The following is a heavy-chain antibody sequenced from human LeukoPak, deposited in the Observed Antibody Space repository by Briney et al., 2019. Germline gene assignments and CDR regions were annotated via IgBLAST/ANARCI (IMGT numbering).Heavy chain of an antibody. V-gene: IGHV3-30*02. J-gene: IGHJ5*02. Sequence: GGPLRLSCAASGFTFSSYGMHWVRQAPGKGLAWVAFIRYVGSNKYYAASVKGRSTISRDNSKNTLYLQMSSRRAEDTAVYYCAKEGGVGFDRWGQGTLVTVSS. CDR3: AKEGGVGFDR. CDR2: IRYVGSNK. CDR1: GFTFSSYG. D-gene: IGHD3-16*01.